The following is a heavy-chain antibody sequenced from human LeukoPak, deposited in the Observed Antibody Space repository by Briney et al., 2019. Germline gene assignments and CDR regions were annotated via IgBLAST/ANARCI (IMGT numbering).Heavy chain of an antibody. CDR1: GGTFRSFA. CDR3: AIFQGTYGDNDNDF. CDR2: IIPMINTP. Sequence: AVKVSCKASGGTFRSFAINWVRQAPGKGLEWMGGIIPMINTPKYAQRFQGRVSITADESTSTGYMEVSSLRSEDTAVYYCAIFQGTYGDNDNDFWGQGTLVTVSS. J-gene: IGHJ4*02. D-gene: IGHD4-17*01. V-gene: IGHV1-69*01.